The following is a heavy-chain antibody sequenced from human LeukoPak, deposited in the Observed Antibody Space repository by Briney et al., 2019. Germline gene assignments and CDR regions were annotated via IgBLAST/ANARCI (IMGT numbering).Heavy chain of an antibody. CDR1: GGSFSGYY. CDR2: INHSGSI. V-gene: IGHV4-34*01. D-gene: IGHD1-26*01. J-gene: IGHJ6*02. CDR3: ARGNRGAFYGMDV. Sequence: SETLSLTCAVYGGSFSGYYWSWIRQSPGKGLEWIGEINHSGSINYNPSLKSRVTISVDTSKNQFSLKLSSVTAADTAVYYCARGNRGAFYGMDVWGQGTTVTVSS.